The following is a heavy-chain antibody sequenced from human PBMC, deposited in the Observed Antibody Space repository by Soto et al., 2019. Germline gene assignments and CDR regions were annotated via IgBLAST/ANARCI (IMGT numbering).Heavy chain of an antibody. V-gene: IGHV1-3*01. J-gene: IGHJ1*01. Sequence: QRIEWMGWINAGNGNTKYSQKFQGRVTITRDTSASTAYMELSSLRSEDTAVYYCARQKAGDCECFQHWGQGTLVSVPS. CDR3: ARQKAGDCECFQH. D-gene: IGHD2-21*02. CDR2: INAGNGNT.